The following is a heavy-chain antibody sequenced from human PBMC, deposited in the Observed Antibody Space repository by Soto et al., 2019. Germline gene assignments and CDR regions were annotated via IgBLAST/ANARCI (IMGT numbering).Heavy chain of an antibody. Sequence: QVQLVQSGAEVKRPGASVKVSCKASGYTFTGHYVHWVRQAPGHGLEWMGWITPNSGYTNYAQKFQGRVTMTRDTSISTAYMELSGLRSDDTAVYYCAKDNGQLLIFEYWGQGTLVTVSS. CDR2: ITPNSGYT. J-gene: IGHJ4*02. V-gene: IGHV1-2*02. CDR1: GYTFTGHY. CDR3: AKDNGQLLIFEY. D-gene: IGHD2-2*01.